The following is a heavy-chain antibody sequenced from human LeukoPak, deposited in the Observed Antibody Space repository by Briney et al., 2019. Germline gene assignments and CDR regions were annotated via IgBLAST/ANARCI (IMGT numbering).Heavy chain of an antibody. CDR1: GFTFSSYW. J-gene: IGHJ2*01. V-gene: IGHV3-7*01. Sequence: GGSLRLSCAASGFTFSSYWMSWVRQAPGKGLEWVANIKQDGSEKYYVDSVKGRFTISRDNAKNSLYLQMNSLRAEDTAVYYCARDIGPLLAKVGYWYFDLWGRGTLVTVSS. D-gene: IGHD1-26*01. CDR2: IKQDGSEK. CDR3: ARDIGPLLAKVGYWYFDL.